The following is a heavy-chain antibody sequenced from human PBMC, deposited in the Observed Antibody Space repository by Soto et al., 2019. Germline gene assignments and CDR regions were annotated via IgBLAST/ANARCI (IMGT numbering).Heavy chain of an antibody. CDR2: LDNSGNNT. V-gene: IGHV3-23*01. D-gene: IGHD3-9*01. J-gene: IGHJ4*02. CDR3: AKESLGRHFDFDY. Sequence: GGSLRLSCAASGFTFSNYAMSWVRQAPGKGLEWVSGLDNSGNNTYYADSVKGRFTISRDNSRNTLYLETNSLRAEDTAVYHCAKESLGRHFDFDYWGQGALVTVSS. CDR1: GFTFSNYA.